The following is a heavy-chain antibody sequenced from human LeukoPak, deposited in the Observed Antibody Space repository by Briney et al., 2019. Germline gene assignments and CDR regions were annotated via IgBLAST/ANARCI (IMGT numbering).Heavy chain of an antibody. CDR3: ARSRLPGTRGYWFDP. D-gene: IGHD1-1*01. J-gene: IGHJ5*02. Sequence: SETLSLTCTVSGGSISSYYWSWIRQPPGKGLEWIGYIYYSGSTNYNPSLKSRGTISVDTSKNQFSLKLSSVTAADTAVYYCARSRLPGTRGYWFDPWGQGTLVTVSS. CDR1: GGSISSYY. CDR2: IYYSGST. V-gene: IGHV4-59*01.